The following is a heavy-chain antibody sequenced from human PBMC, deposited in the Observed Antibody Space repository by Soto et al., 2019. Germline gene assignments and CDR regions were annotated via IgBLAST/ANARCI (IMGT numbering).Heavy chain of an antibody. J-gene: IGHJ4*02. D-gene: IGHD2-2*01. CDR2: ISYDGSLQ. CDR3: VSDRRHGYASFPYS. V-gene: IGHV3-30*03. Sequence: QAQLVESGGGVVQPGRSLRLSCAASGFAFSSYGMHWVRQAPGTGLEWVAVISYDGSLQHYADSVKGRFTISRDNSKNMVLLQISCLRAEDTAVHFCVSDRRHGYASFPYSWGQGTLASVSS. CDR1: GFAFSSYG.